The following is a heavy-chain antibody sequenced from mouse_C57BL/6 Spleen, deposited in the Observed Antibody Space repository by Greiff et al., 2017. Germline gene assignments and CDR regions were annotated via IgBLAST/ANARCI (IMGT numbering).Heavy chain of an antibody. D-gene: IGHD1-1*01. CDR2: IYPRSGNT. CDR3: ARGTTDFDY. J-gene: IGHJ2*01. V-gene: IGHV1-81*01. Sequence: QVQLKESGAELARPGASVKLSCKASGYTFTSYGISWVKQRTGQGLEWIGEIYPRSGNTYYNEKFKGKATLTADKSSSTAYMELRSLTSEDSAVYFWARGTTDFDYWGQGTTLTVSS. CDR1: GYTFTSYG.